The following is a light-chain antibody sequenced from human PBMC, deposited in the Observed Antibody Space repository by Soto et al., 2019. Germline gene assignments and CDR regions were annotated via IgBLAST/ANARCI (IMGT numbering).Light chain of an antibody. CDR2: AAS. CDR1: QSVRSI. J-gene: IGKJ1*01. V-gene: IGKV3-15*01. Sequence: VITLSPACLCVSPGERANLSCRASQSVRSILAWHQQKPGKAPRLLIYAASTRASGVPARFSGSGSGTEFTLTISSLQSDDFATYFCQHYNSYSEAFGQGTKVDIK. CDR3: QHYNSYSEA.